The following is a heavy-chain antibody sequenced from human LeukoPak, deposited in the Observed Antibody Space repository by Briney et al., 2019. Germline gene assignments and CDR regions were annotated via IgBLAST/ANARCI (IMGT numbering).Heavy chain of an antibody. Sequence: GASVKVSCKASGYTFTGYYMHWVRQAPGQGVEWMGGINTNSGGTNYAQKSQGRVTMTRDTSISAAYMELSRLRSDDTAVYYCARDLSITILGVSNWFDPWGQGTLVTVSS. CDR2: INTNSGGT. J-gene: IGHJ5*02. V-gene: IGHV1-2*02. CDR1: GYTFTGYY. D-gene: IGHD3-3*01. CDR3: ARDLSITILGVSNWFDP.